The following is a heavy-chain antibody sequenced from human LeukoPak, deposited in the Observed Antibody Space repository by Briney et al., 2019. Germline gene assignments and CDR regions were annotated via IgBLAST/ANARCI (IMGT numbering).Heavy chain of an antibody. D-gene: IGHD5-12*01. CDR3: AKVVSGYHFDY. Sequence: GGSLRPSCAASGFTFSSYGMSWVRRAPGKGPEWVSGISGSGGNTYYADSVKGRFTISRDNSQNTLYLQMNTLRAEDTAVYYCAKVVSGYHFDYWGQGTLVTVSS. CDR2: ISGSGGNT. CDR1: GFTFSSYG. J-gene: IGHJ4*02. V-gene: IGHV3-23*01.